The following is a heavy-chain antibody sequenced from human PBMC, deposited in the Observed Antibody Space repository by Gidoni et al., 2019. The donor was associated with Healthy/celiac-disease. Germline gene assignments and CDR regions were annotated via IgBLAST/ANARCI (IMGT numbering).Heavy chain of an antibody. J-gene: IGHJ4*02. CDR3: ARGCALGTSCQDYFDY. Sequence: QVQLVQSGAEVKKPGASVKVSCKASGYTFTSYYMHWVRQAPGQGLEWMGIINPSGGSTSYAQKFQGRVTMTRDTSTSTVYMELSSLRSEDTAVYYCARGCALGTSCQDYFDYWGQGTLVTVSS. CDR2: INPSGGST. V-gene: IGHV1-46*01. CDR1: GYTFTSYY. D-gene: IGHD2-2*01.